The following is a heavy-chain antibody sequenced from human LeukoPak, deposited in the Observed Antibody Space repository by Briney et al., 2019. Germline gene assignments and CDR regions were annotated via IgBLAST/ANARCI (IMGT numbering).Heavy chain of an antibody. V-gene: IGHV3-30*01. CDR1: GFTFSSYA. D-gene: IGHD3-22*01. Sequence: GGSLRLSCAASGFTFSSYAMHWVRQAPGKGLEWVAVISYDGSNKYYADSVKGRFTISRDNSKNTLYLQMNSLGAEDTAVYYCATSDYCDSSGYYYWGQGTLVTVSS. CDR2: ISYDGSNK. J-gene: IGHJ4*02. CDR3: ATSDYCDSSGYYY.